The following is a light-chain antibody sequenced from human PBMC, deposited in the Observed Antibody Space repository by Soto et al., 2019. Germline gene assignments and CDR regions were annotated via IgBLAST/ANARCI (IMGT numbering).Light chain of an antibody. CDR1: QSVGTY. Sequence: EIVLTQSPAILSLSPGERATLSCRASQSVGTYLDWYQQKLGQAPRLLIYDASNRATGIPARFSGSGSGTDFTLTISSLEPADVAVYYCQQRVNWLTFGGGTKVEL. J-gene: IGKJ4*01. CDR2: DAS. CDR3: QQRVNWLT. V-gene: IGKV3-11*01.